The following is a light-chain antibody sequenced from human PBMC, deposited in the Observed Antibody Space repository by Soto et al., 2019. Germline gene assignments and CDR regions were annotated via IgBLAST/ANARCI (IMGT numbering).Light chain of an antibody. J-gene: IGKJ2*01. V-gene: IGKV4-1*01. CDR2: WAS. Sequence: DIVMTQSPDSLAVSLGERATINCKSSQSVLYSSNSKNYLAWYQQKPGQPPNLLIYWASTRESGVPDRFSGSGSGTDFTLTIRSLQAEDVAVYYCQQYYSVPYSFGQGTKLEIK. CDR3: QQYYSVPYS. CDR1: QSVLYSSNSKNY.